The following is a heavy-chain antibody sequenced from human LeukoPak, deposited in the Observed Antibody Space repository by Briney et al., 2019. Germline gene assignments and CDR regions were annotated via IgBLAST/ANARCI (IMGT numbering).Heavy chain of an antibody. D-gene: IGHD2-15*01. V-gene: IGHV3-64*01. Sequence: GGSLRLSCAASGFTFSSYAMHWVRQAPGKGLEYVSAISSNGGSTYYANSVKGRFTISRDNSKNTLYLQMGSLRAEDMAVYYCVRDDDGRGQNFDYWGQGTLVTVSS. CDR1: GFTFSSYA. CDR3: VRDDDGRGQNFDY. J-gene: IGHJ4*02. CDR2: ISSNGGST.